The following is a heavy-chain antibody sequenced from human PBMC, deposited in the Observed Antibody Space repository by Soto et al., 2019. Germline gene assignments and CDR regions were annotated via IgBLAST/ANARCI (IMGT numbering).Heavy chain of an antibody. Sequence: EVQLVESGGGLVQPGGSLRLSCAASGFTFSSYWMHWVRQAPGKGLVWVSRINSDGSSTSYADSVKGRFTISRDNAKNTLYLQMNSLRAEDAAVYYCARTPRGYSYGYSDYWGQGTLVTVSS. V-gene: IGHV3-74*01. CDR1: GFTFSSYW. D-gene: IGHD5-18*01. CDR2: INSDGSST. CDR3: ARTPRGYSYGYSDY. J-gene: IGHJ4*02.